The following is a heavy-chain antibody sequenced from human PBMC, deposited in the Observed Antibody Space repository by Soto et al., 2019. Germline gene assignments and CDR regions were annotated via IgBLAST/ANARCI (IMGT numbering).Heavy chain of an antibody. CDR1: GFTFSSYA. V-gene: IGHV3-30-3*01. CDR3: ARDRDSSGWYYFDY. Sequence: PGGSLRLSCAASGFTFSSYAMHWVRQAPGKGLEWVAVISYDGSNKYYADSVKGRFTISRDNSKNTLYLQMNSLRAEDTAVYYCARDRDSSGWYYFDYWGQGTLVTVSS. J-gene: IGHJ4*02. D-gene: IGHD6-19*01. CDR2: ISYDGSNK.